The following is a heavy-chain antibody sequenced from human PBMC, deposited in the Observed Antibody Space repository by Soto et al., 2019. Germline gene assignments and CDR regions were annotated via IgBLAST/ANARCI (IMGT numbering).Heavy chain of an antibody. Sequence: EVQLLDSGGGLAQPGGSLRLSCAASGFTFGNYAMNWVRQAPGKGLECVSTVSGNGVVTYYAASVKGRFTISRDNSSSTLYLQMNNLRPEATAIYFSAKVPASLKTFDYWGQGTLVTVSS. CDR1: GFTFGNYA. V-gene: IGHV3-23*01. J-gene: IGHJ4*02. D-gene: IGHD2-2*01. CDR3: AKVPASLKTFDY. CDR2: VSGNGVVT.